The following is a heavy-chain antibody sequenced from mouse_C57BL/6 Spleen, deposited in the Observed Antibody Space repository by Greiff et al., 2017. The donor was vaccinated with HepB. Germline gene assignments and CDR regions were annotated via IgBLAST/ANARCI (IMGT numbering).Heavy chain of an antibody. CDR1: GYSFTDYN. D-gene: IGHD1-1*01. V-gene: IGHV1-39*01. Sequence: VQLKQSGPELVKPGASVKISCKASGYSFTDYNMNWVKQSNGKSLEWIGVINPNYGTTSYNQKFKGKATLTVDQSSSTAYMQLNSLTSEDSAVYYCARWDYYGSSYNFDYWGQGTTLTVSS. CDR3: ARWDYYGSSYNFDY. CDR2: INPNYGTT. J-gene: IGHJ2*01.